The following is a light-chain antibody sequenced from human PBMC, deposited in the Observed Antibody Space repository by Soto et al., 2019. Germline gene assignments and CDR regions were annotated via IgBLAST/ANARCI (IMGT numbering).Light chain of an antibody. J-gene: IGKJ1*01. CDR3: QQYGSSSWT. CDR1: QSVSSSY. V-gene: IGKV3-20*01. Sequence: EIVLTQSPGTLSLSPGERATLSCRASQSVSSSYLAWYQQKPGQAPRLLIYGASSRATGIPDRFRGSGSWTDFPLTISRLEPEDFAGYYCQQYGSSSWTFGQGTKVEIQ. CDR2: GAS.